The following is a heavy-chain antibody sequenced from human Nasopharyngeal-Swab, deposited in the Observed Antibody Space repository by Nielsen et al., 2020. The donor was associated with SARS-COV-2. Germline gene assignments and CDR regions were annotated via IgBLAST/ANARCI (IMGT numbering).Heavy chain of an antibody. V-gene: IGHV5-51*01. CDR1: GYSFVNHW. Sequence: GEFLKISCMASGYSFVNHWIGWVRQKPGKGLDWMGMFYPGNSEIAYSPSFQGQVTISADKSINTAYLQWNSLRASDTAMYFCARRAARDGYNYEVDPWGQGTLVTVSS. D-gene: IGHD5-24*01. CDR2: FYPGNSEI. CDR3: ARRAARDGYNYEVDP. J-gene: IGHJ5*02.